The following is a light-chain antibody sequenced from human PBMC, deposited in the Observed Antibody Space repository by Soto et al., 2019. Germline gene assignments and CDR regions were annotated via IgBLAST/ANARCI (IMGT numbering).Light chain of an antibody. CDR2: GVS. Sequence: EIVMTQSPATLSVSPGERATLSCRASQYMTNSLAWYQQKPGLAPRLLIYGVSTRANGIPARFSGSGSGTEFTLTISSLQSEDSAVYYCQQYDNWPSLTFGGGTKVDIK. V-gene: IGKV3-15*01. CDR3: QQYDNWPSLT. J-gene: IGKJ4*01. CDR1: QYMTNS.